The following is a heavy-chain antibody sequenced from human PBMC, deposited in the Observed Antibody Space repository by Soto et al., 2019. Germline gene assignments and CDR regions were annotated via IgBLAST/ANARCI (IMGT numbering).Heavy chain of an antibody. V-gene: IGHV3-30*18. CDR2: ISYDGSNK. CDR3: AKVSKVVVPAANEGYSNWFDP. CDR1: GFTFSSYG. J-gene: IGHJ5*02. Sequence: QVQLVESGGGVVQPGRSLRLSCAASGFTFSSYGMHWVRQAPGKGLEWVAVISYDGSNKYYADSVKGRFTISRDNSKNTLYLQMNSLRAEDTAVYYCAKVSKVVVPAANEGYSNWFDPWGQGTLVTVSS. D-gene: IGHD2-2*01.